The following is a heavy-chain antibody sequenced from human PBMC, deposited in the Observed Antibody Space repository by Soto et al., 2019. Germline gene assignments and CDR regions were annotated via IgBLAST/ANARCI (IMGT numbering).Heavy chain of an antibody. D-gene: IGHD3-10*01. V-gene: IGHV4-39*01. Sequence: LSLTCTVSGGSISSSSYYWGWIRQPPGKGLEWIGSIYYSGSTYYNPSLKSRVTISVDTSKNQFSLKLSSVTAADTAVYYCARRYYGSGSYRYYYYGMDVWGQGTTVTVSS. J-gene: IGHJ6*02. CDR1: GGSISSSSYY. CDR3: ARRYYGSGSYRYYYYGMDV. CDR2: IYYSGST.